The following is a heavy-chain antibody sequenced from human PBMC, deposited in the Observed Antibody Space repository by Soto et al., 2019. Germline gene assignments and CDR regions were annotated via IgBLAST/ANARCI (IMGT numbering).Heavy chain of an antibody. CDR1: GGSISSYY. J-gene: IGHJ3*02. D-gene: IGHD2-2*01. CDR2: IYYSGST. Sequence: QVQLQESGPGLVKPSETLSLTCTVSGGSISSYYWSWIRQPPGKGLEWIGYIYYSGSTNYNPSLKSRVTISVDTSKNQFSLKLSSVTAADTAVYYCARDSRARRHGAFDIWGQGTMVTVSS. V-gene: IGHV4-59*01. CDR3: ARDSRARRHGAFDI.